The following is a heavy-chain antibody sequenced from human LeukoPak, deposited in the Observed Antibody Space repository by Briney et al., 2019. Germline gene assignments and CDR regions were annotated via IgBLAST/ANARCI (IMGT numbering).Heavy chain of an antibody. CDR2: ISGSGGST. V-gene: IGHV3-23*01. Sequence: PGGSLRLSCAAYGFTFSSYAMSWVRQAPGKGLEWVSAISGSGGSTYYADSVKGRFTISRDNSKNTLYLQMNSLRAEDTAVYYCATETGAEGGFDYWGQGTLVTVSS. CDR3: ATETGAEGGFDY. J-gene: IGHJ4*02. D-gene: IGHD1-14*01. CDR1: GFTFSSYA.